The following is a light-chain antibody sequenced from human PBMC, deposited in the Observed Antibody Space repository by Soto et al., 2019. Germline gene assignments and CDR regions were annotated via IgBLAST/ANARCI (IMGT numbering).Light chain of an antibody. J-gene: IGLJ1*01. CDR1: ASNIGRYT. CDR2: DNN. Sequence: QSALTQPPSASGAPGQRVTISCSGSASNIGRYTVNWYQQVPGTAPKLLIYDNNHRQSGVPDRFSGSKSDTSASLVISGLQSEDEAEYFCAGWDGSLKGFVFGTGTKVTVL. V-gene: IGLV1-44*01. CDR3: AGWDGSLKGFV.